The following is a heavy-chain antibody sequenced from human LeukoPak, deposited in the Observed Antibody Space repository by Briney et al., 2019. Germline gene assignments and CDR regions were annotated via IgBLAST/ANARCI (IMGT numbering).Heavy chain of an antibody. CDR3: AKPLYSSGHPSFDY. CDR1: GFTFSSYA. Sequence: GGSLRLSRAASGFTFSSYAMSWVRQAPGEGLEWVSAISGSGGSTYYADSVKGRFTISRDNSKNTLYLQMNSLRAEDTAVYYCAKPLYSSGHPSFDYWGQGTLVTVSS. J-gene: IGHJ4*02. CDR2: ISGSGGST. D-gene: IGHD6-19*01. V-gene: IGHV3-23*01.